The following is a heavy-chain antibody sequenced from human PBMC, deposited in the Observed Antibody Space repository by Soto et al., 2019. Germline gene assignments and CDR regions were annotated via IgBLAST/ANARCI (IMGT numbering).Heavy chain of an antibody. Sequence: SQTLSLTCAISGDGVSSNSSAWNWIRQSKSRGLEWLGRTYYRSKWYNDYAVSVKSRITINPDTSKNQFSLQLNSVTPEDTAVYYCARDLSAVAAHFDYWGQGTLVTVSS. V-gene: IGHV6-1*01. D-gene: IGHD6-19*01. CDR1: GDGVSSNSSA. CDR3: ARDLSAVAAHFDY. CDR2: TYYRSKWYN. J-gene: IGHJ4*02.